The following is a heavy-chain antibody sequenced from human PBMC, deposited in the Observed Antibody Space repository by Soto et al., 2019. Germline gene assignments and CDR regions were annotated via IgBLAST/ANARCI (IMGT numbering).Heavy chain of an antibody. CDR2: IIPTFGTT. Sequence: SVKVSCKASGGTFSSNVISWVRQAPGQGLEWMGAIIPTFGTTHYVEKFQARVTITADEFTSTAYMEVSSLTYEDTAVYYCARGRGDVYSKWVSHHYYGLDVWGQGTTVTVSS. D-gene: IGHD5-12*01. J-gene: IGHJ6*02. CDR1: GGTFSSNV. V-gene: IGHV1-69*13. CDR3: ARGRGDVYSKWVSHHYYGLDV.